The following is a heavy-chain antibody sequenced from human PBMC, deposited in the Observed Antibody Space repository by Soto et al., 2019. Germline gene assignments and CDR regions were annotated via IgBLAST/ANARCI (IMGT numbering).Heavy chain of an antibody. Sequence: QVQLQESGPGLVKPSQTLSLSCSVSRAFINSGGFYYSWIRQPPGKGLEWLGYIFHSGSTLYNPSRRGRLTLSAYTSRNQLSLYLTSVTAADTAVYYCVRGGIAGHWFDPWGQGILVTVSS. CDR2: IFHSGST. CDR3: VRGGIAGHWFDP. V-gene: IGHV4-31*03. D-gene: IGHD2-15*01. CDR1: RAFINSGGFY. J-gene: IGHJ5*02.